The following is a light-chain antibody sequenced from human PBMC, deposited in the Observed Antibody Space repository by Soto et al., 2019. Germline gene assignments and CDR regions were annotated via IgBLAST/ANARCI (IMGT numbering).Light chain of an antibody. CDR1: QSISSY. V-gene: IGKV1-39*01. CDR3: LQDINYPWT. J-gene: IGKJ1*01. CDR2: AAS. Sequence: HMTQSTSSLTACVGDSVTLACRASQSISSYLNWYQQKPGKAPKIMIYAASSLQSGVPSRFSASRSGKDFNLAISSLQTEESATYHCLQDINYPWTFGQGTKVDIK.